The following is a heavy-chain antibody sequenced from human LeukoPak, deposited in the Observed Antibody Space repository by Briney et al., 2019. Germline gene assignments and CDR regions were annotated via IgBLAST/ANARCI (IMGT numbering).Heavy chain of an antibody. D-gene: IGHD5/OR15-5a*01. J-gene: IGHJ4*02. V-gene: IGHV3-74*01. CDR2: INTGGSSA. Sequence: GGSLRLSCAASGFTFSTYWMHWVRQAPGKGLVWVSHINTGGSSATYADSVKGRFTISRDNAKNTLYLQMNSLRPEDTAVYYCARDVLRRGQGTLVTVSS. CDR3: ARDVLR. CDR1: GFTFSTYW.